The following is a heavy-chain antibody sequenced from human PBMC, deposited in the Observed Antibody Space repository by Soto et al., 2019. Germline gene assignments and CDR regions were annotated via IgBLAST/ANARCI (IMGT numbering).Heavy chain of an antibody. CDR2: IIPIFGTA. CDR1: GGTFSSYA. Sequence: ASVKVSCKASGGTFSSYAISWVRQAPGQGLEWMGGIIPIFGTANYAQKFQGRVTITADKSTSTAYMELSSLRSEDTAVYYCARDRETPRGNYFDYWGQGTLVTVSS. V-gene: IGHV1-69*06. D-gene: IGHD3-16*01. J-gene: IGHJ4*02. CDR3: ARDRETPRGNYFDY.